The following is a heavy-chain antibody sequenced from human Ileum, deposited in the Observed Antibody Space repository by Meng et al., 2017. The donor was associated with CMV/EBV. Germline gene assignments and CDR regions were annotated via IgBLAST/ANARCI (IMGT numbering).Heavy chain of an antibody. V-gene: IGHV3-21*01. CDR2: ISSSSSYI. CDR1: GFTFSSYS. D-gene: IGHD6-13*01. J-gene: IGHJ4*02. CDR3: ARRPRNSSSWRYFDY. Sequence: SGFTFSSYSMNWVRQAPGKGLEWVSSISSSSSYIYYADSVKGRFTISRDNAKNSLYLQMNSLRAEDTAVYYCARRPRNSSSWRYFDYWGQGTLVTVSS.